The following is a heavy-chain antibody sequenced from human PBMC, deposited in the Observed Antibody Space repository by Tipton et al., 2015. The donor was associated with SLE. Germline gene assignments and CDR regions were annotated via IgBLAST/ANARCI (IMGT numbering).Heavy chain of an antibody. D-gene: IGHD1-26*01. V-gene: IGHV3-66*01. CDR3: ARDKEGAIDY. CDR1: GFTVSSNY. Sequence: LRLSCAASGFTVSSNYMSWVRQAPGKGLEWVSVIYSGGSTYYADSVKGRFTISRDNSKNTLYLQMNSLRAEDTAVYYCARDKEGAIDYWGQGTLVTVSS. J-gene: IGHJ4*02. CDR2: IYSGGST.